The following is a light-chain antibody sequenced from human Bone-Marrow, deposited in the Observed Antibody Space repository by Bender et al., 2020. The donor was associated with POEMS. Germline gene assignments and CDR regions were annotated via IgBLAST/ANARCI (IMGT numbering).Light chain of an antibody. V-gene: IGLV3-21*03. CDR3: QVWDSTSGRV. J-gene: IGLJ3*02. Sequence: SYVLTQPPSVSVAPGKTARITCGGNNIGSQSVHWYQQKPGQAPVLVVYGDSDRPSGSPERFSGSNSGSTATLTISRVEAGDEADYYCQVWDSTSGRVFGGGTKLTVL. CDR1: NIGSQS. CDR2: GDS.